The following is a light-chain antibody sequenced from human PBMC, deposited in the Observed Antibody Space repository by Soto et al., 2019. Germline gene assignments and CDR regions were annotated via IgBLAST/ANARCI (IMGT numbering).Light chain of an antibody. CDR2: EVS. J-gene: IGLJ1*01. V-gene: IGLV2-14*01. Sequence: QSALTQPASVSGSPGQSITISCTGTSSDVGGYNYVSWYQQHPGKVPKLMIFEVSNRPSGVSNRFSGSKSGNTASLTISGLQAEDEADYYCCSYTTSRTLVFGPGTKLTVL. CDR1: SSDVGGYNY. CDR3: CSYTTSRTLV.